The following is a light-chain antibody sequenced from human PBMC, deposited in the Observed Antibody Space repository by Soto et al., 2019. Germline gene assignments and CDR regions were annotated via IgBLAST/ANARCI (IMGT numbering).Light chain of an antibody. CDR3: CSYTGSTTFA. CDR1: STDVGGYNL. Sequence: QSALTQAASVSGSPGQSITIYCTGTSTDVGGYNLVSWYQQRPGKAPKLIIYEGTKRPSRVSNRFSGSKSGNTASLTISELQAEDEAEDYCCSYTGSTTFAFGTGTKVTVL. CDR2: EGT. V-gene: IGLV2-23*01. J-gene: IGLJ1*01.